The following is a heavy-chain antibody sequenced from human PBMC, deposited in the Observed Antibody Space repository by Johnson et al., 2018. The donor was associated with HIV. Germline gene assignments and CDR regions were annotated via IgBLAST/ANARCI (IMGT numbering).Heavy chain of an antibody. CDR2: ISYDGSNK. CDR1: GFTFSSYG. J-gene: IGHJ3*02. Sequence: QMLLVESGGGVVQPGRSLRLSCAASGFTFSSYGMHWVRQAPGKGLEWVAVISYDGSNKYYADSVKGRFTISRDTSKNTLYLQMNSLRAEDTAVYYCAKVVVVPAAIWAFNIWGQGTMVTVSS. V-gene: IGHV3-30*18. D-gene: IGHD2-2*01. CDR3: AKVVVVPAAIWAFNI.